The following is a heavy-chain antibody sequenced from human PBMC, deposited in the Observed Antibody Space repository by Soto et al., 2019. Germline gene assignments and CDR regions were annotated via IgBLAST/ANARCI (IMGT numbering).Heavy chain of an antibody. CDR2: FNNVGSI. V-gene: IGHV3-66*01. CDR1: GFAVSSKY. J-gene: IGHJ4*02. D-gene: IGHD2-15*01. Sequence: GGSLRLSCAASGFAVSSKYMSWVRQPPGREPEWVALFNNVGSIYYSESVKGRFTISRDSSKNTLDFQLNNLRAEDAAVDYCAKPGPGDCSGGSCYLDYWGQGTLVTVSS. CDR3: AKPGPGDCSGGSCYLDY.